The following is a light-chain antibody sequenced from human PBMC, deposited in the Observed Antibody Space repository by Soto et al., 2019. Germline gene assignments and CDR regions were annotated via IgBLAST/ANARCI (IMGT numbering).Light chain of an antibody. CDR1: SRDVGGYNY. J-gene: IGLJ1*01. CDR2: EVS. V-gene: IGLV2-14*01. CDR3: SSYTSSSTLPYV. Sequence: QSVLTQPASVSGSPGQSITISCTGTSRDVGGYNYVSWYQQHPGKAPKLMIYEVSNRPSGVSNRFSGSKSGNTASLTISGLQAEDEADYYCSSYTSSSTLPYVFGTGTKLTVL.